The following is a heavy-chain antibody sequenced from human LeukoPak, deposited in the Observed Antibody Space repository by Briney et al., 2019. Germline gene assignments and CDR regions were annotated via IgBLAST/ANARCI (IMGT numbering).Heavy chain of an antibody. J-gene: IGHJ4*02. CDR1: GFTFDDYG. Sequence: GGSLRLSCAASGFTFDDYGMSWVRQAPGKGLEWVSGINWNGGSTSYTDSVKGRFTISRDNAKNSLYLQMNSLRAEDTALYYCARGNRGYTGYDYSDYWGQGTLVTVSS. D-gene: IGHD5-12*01. V-gene: IGHV3-20*04. CDR3: ARGNRGYTGYDYSDY. CDR2: INWNGGST.